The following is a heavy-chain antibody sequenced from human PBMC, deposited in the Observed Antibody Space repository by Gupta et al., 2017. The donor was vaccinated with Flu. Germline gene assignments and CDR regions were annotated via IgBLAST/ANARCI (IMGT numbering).Heavy chain of an antibody. D-gene: IGHD2-2*01. J-gene: IGHJ6*02. CDR1: GFTFDDYP. V-gene: IGHV3-9*01. CDR3: AASCSSTRCFVSRYNYAMDL. Sequence: VQLVASGGGLVQPGGSLTLSCATSGFTFDDYPMHWVRQSPGRGLEWVSDVSWDSATITYADSVRGRFTISRDNGQTSLYLQMTGLRTEDTALYYCAASCSSTRCFVSRYNYAMDLWGQDTTVTVSS. CDR2: VSWDSATI.